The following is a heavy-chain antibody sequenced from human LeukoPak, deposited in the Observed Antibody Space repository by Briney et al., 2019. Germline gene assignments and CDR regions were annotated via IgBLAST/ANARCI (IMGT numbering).Heavy chain of an antibody. CDR2: ISAYNGNT. Sequence: ASVKVSCKASGYTFTSYGISWVRQAPGQGLEWMGWISAYNGNTNYAQNLQGRVTMTTDTSTSTAYMELRSLRSDDTAVYYCARDPEATVVTPVDCWGQGTLVTVSS. J-gene: IGHJ4*02. CDR1: GYTFTSYG. D-gene: IGHD4-23*01. V-gene: IGHV1-18*01. CDR3: ARDPEATVVTPVDC.